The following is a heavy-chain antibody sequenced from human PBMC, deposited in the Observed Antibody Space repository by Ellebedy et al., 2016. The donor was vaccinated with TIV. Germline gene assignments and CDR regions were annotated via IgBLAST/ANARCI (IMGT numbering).Heavy chain of an antibody. CDR2: FDPEDGET. J-gene: IGHJ4*02. CDR3: ATGAPHMIVVVIPSFDY. V-gene: IGHV1-24*01. D-gene: IGHD3-22*01. CDR1: GYTLTELS. Sequence: ASVKVSCXVSGYTLTELSMHWVRQAPGKGLEWMGGFDPEDGETIYAQKFQGRVTMTEDTSTDTAYMELSSLRSEDTAVYYCATGAPHMIVVVIPSFDYWGQGTLVTVSS.